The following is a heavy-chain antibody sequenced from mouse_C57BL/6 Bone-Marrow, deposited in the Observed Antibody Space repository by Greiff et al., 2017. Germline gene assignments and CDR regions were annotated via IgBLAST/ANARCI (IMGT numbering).Heavy chain of an antibody. V-gene: IGHV5-4*01. J-gene: IGHJ2*01. CDR1: GFTFSSYA. CDR2: ISDGGSYT. Sequence: EVQRVESGGGLVKPGGSLKLSCAASGFTFSSYAMSWVRQTPEKRLEWVATISDGGSYTYYPDNVQGRFTISRDNAKNNLYLQMSHLKSEDTAMYYCARAPLRSYFDYWGQGTTLTVAS. D-gene: IGHD1-1*01. CDR3: ARAPLRSYFDY.